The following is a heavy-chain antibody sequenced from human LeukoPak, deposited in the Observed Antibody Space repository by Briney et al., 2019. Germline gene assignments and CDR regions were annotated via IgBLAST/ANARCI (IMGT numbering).Heavy chain of an antibody. CDR3: ARDWYYDILTGSTGAFDI. CDR2: IYSGGST. Sequence: GGSLRLSCAASGFIFSSYSMNWVRQAPGKGLEWVSVIYSGGSTYYADSVKGRFTISRDNSKNTLYLQMNSLRAEDTAVYYCARDWYYDILTGSTGAFDIWGQGTMVTVSS. J-gene: IGHJ3*02. CDR1: GFIFSSYS. V-gene: IGHV3-66*01. D-gene: IGHD3-9*01.